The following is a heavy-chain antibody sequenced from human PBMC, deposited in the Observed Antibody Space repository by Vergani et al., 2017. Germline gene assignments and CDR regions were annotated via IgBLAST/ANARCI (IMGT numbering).Heavy chain of an antibody. D-gene: IGHD3-22*01. CDR1: GGTFSSYT. CDR2: IIPILGIA. Sequence: QVQLVQSGAEVKKPGSSVKVSCKASGGTFSSYTISWVRQAPGQGLEWMGRIIPILGIANYAQKFQGRVTITADKSTSTAYMELSSLRSEDTAVYYCAKDRGGYPLEYYFDYWGQGTLVTVSS. CDR3: AKDRGGYPLEYYFDY. V-gene: IGHV1-69*08. J-gene: IGHJ4*02.